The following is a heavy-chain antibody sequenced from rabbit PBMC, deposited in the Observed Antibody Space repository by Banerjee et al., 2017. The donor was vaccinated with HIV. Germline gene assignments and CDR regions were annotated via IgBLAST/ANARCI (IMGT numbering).Heavy chain of an antibody. D-gene: IGHD1-1*01. J-gene: IGHJ4*01. Sequence: QSLEESGGDLVKPGASLTLTCTASGFSFSSSYWICWVRQAPGKGLEWIGDIYVGSSGSTDYANWAKGRFTVSKTSSTTVTLQMTSLTAADTATYFCARGSFDNYYDLWGPGTLVTVS. CDR3: ARGSFDNYYDL. CDR2: IYVGSSGST. CDR1: GFSFSSSYW. V-gene: IGHV1S40*01.